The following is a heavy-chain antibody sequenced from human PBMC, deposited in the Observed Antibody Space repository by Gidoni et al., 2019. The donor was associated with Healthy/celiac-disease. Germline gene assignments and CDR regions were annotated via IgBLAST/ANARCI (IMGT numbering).Heavy chain of an antibody. D-gene: IGHD3-16*01. CDR3: ARDSHDSFDY. V-gene: IGHV1-18*01. J-gene: IGHJ4*02. CDR1: AYTFTSYG. Sequence: QVELVRSGAEVKKRGDSVKDSWKASAYTFTSYGISWVRQAPGQGLEWMGWISAYNCNTTYAQKLQGRVTMTTDTSTSTAYMELRSLRSDDTAVYYCARDSHDSFDYWGQGTLVTVSS. CDR2: ISAYNCNT.